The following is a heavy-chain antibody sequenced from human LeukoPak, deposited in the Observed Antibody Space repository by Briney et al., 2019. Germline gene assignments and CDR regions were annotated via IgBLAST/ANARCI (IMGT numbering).Heavy chain of an antibody. J-gene: IGHJ4*02. V-gene: IGHV3-11*04. Sequence: SGGSLRLSCAASGFTFSDYYMSWIRQAPGKGLEWVSYISSSGSTIYYADSVKGRFTISRDNAKNSLYLQMNSLRAEDTAVYYCARDRCSGSSCYSGGLDYWGQGTLVTVSS. CDR1: GFTFSDYY. CDR3: ARDRCSGSSCYSGGLDY. D-gene: IGHD2-15*01. CDR2: ISSSGSTI.